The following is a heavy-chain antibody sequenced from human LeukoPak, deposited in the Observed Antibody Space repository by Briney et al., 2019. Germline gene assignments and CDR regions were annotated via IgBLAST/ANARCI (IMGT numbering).Heavy chain of an antibody. CDR3: ARGPPYGRITIFGVVTTNYFDY. D-gene: IGHD3-3*01. J-gene: IGHJ4*02. V-gene: IGHV3-7*03. CDR2: IKQDGSEK. CDR1: GFTFSSYW. Sequence: GGSLRLSCAASGFTFSSYWMSWVRQAPGKGLEWVANIKQDGSEKYYVDSVKGRFTISRDNSKNTLYLQMNSLRAEDTAVYYCARGPPYGRITIFGVVTTNYFDYWGQGTLVTVSS.